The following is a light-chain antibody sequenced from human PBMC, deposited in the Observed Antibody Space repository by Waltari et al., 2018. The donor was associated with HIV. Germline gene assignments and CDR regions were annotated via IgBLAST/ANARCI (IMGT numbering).Light chain of an antibody. CDR3: GTWDSSLSLYV. J-gene: IGLJ1*01. Sequence: QSILTQPPSVSAAPGQKVTISCSGDNSNLGNNYVSWYQQVPGRAPRLLIYDNEKPPSGIPDRFSASKAGMSATLDIAGLQIVDEADYYCGTWDSSLSLYVFGTGTTVAVL. CDR1: NSNLGNNY. CDR2: DNE. V-gene: IGLV1-51*01.